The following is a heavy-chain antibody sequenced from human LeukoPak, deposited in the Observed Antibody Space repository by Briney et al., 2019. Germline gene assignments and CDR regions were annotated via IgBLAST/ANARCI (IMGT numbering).Heavy chain of an antibody. Sequence: ASVKVSCKASGYTFTSYVMHWVRQAPGQRLEWMGWINAGNGDTKYSQEFQGRVTITRDTSASTAYMELSSLRSEDMAVYYCARGDDSSGYYYYYYMDVWGKGTTVTISS. J-gene: IGHJ6*03. CDR2: INAGNGDT. CDR3: ARGDDSSGYYYYYYMDV. D-gene: IGHD3-22*01. V-gene: IGHV1-3*03. CDR1: GYTFTSYV.